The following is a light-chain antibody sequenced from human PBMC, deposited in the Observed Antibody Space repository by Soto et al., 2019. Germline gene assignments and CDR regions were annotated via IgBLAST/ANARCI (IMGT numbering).Light chain of an antibody. Sequence: QSVLTQPPSVSGAPGQRVAISCTGNSSNIGAGYDVHWYQQLPGTAPKLLIHGNSNRPSGVPDRFSGSKSGTSASLAITGLQAEDEADYYCQSYASSLSGAVFGGGTQLTVL. J-gene: IGLJ7*01. CDR2: GNS. CDR3: QSYASSLSGAV. V-gene: IGLV1-40*01. CDR1: SSNIGAGYD.